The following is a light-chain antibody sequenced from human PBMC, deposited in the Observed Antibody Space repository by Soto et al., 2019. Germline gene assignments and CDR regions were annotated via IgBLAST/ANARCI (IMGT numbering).Light chain of an antibody. Sequence: QSALTQPASVSGSPGQSITISCTGTSSDVGGYDYVSWYQLHPGKAPKLMVFEVSNRPSGVSYRFSGSKSGNTASLTISGPQAEDEADYFCSSYSISTAYLFGTGTKVT. V-gene: IGLV2-14*01. J-gene: IGLJ1*01. CDR2: EVS. CDR1: SSDVGGYDY. CDR3: SSYSISTAYL.